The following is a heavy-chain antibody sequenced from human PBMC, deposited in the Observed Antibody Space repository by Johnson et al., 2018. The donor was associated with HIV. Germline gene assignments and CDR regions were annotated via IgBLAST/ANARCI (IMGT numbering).Heavy chain of an antibody. V-gene: IGHV3-7*03. D-gene: IGHD6-13*01. CDR1: GFTFDDYA. CDR2: IKQDGSEK. CDR3: ASSNGVGYSNYPDAIDI. J-gene: IGHJ3*02. Sequence: VQLVESGGGVVQPGRSLRLSCAASGFTFDDYAMHWVRQAPGKGLEWVANIKQDGSEKYYVDSVKGRFTISRDNAKNSLYLQMNSLRAEDTAVYYCASSNGVGYSNYPDAIDIWGQGTMVTVSS.